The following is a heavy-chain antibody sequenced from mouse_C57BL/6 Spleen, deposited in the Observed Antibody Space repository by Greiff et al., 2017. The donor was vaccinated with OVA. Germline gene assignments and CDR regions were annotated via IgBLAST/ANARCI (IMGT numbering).Heavy chain of an antibody. CDR1: GYTFTSYW. J-gene: IGHJ2*01. Sequence: EVQLQQSGTVLARPGASVKMSCKTSGYTFTSYWMHWVKQRPGQGLEWIGAIYPGNSDTSYNQKFKGKAQLTAITAARTAYMELIILTNEDSAVYYWTRDSSAPPFYFDYWGQGTTLTVSS. V-gene: IGHV1-5*01. CDR3: TRDSSAPPFYFDY. D-gene: IGHD3-2*02. CDR2: IYPGNSDT.